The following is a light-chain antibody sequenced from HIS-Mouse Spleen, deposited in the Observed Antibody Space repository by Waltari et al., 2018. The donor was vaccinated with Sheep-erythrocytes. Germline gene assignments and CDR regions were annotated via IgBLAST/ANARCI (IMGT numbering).Light chain of an antibody. CDR2: EVS. CDR3: CSYAGSVV. V-gene: IGLV2-8*01. CDR1: RRDVGGYNY. J-gene: IGLJ2*01. Sequence: QSALTQPPSASGSPGQSVTISCTGTRRDVGGYNYVSWYQQHPGKAPKLMIYEVSKRPSGVPDRFSGSKSGNTASLTISGLQAEDEADYYCCSYAGSVVFGGGTKLTVL.